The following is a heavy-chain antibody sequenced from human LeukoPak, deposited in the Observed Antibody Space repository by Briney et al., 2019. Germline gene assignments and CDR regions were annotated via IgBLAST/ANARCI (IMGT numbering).Heavy chain of an antibody. J-gene: IGHJ4*02. CDR3: ATDRTRQYGTHFDY. CDR2: FDPEDGET. V-gene: IGHV1-24*01. CDR1: GYTLTELS. Sequence: ASVKVSCKVSGYTLTELSMHWVRQAPGKGLEWMGGFDPEDGETIYAQKFQGRVTMTEDTSTDTAYMELSSLGSEDTAVYYCATDRTRQYGTHFDYWGQGTLVTVSS. D-gene: IGHD2-2*01.